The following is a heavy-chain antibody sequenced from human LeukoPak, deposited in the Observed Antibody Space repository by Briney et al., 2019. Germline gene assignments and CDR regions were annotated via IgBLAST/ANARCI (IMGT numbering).Heavy chain of an antibody. Sequence: GGSLRLSCAASGFTFSSYGMSWVRQAPGKGLEWVSSISSSSTFKHYADSLKGRFTISRDNARNSLFLQMNSLRAEDTAVYYCARDSSIGYDRVNFDYWGQGTLVTVSS. CDR1: GFTFSSYG. J-gene: IGHJ4*02. CDR3: ARDSSIGYDRVNFDY. D-gene: IGHD3-22*01. V-gene: IGHV3-21*06. CDR2: ISSSSTFK.